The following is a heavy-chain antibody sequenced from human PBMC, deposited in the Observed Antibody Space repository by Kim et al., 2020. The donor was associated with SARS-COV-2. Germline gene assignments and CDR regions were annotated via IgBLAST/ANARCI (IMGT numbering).Heavy chain of an antibody. CDR2: ISGSGGST. CDR3: ANLELPTYGATAEYGDY. J-gene: IGHJ4*02. Sequence: GGSLRLSCAASGFTFSSYAMSWVRQAPGKGLEWVSAISGSGGSTYYADSVKGRFTISRDNSKNTLYLQMNSLRAEDTAVYYCANLELPTYGATAEYGDYWGQGTLVTVSS. D-gene: IGHD4-17*01. CDR1: GFTFSSYA. V-gene: IGHV3-23*01.